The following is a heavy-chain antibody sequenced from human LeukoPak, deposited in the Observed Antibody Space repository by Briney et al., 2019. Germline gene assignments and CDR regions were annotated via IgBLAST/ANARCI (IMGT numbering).Heavy chain of an antibody. CDR1: GYTFTSYG. J-gene: IGHJ4*02. V-gene: IGHV1-18*01. CDR2: ISAYNGNT. Sequence: GASVKVSCKASGYTFTSYGISWVRQAPGQGLEWMGWISAYNGNTNYAQKLQGRVTMTTDTSTSTAYMELRSLRSDDTAVYYCARDRKYYYDSSGYLRADYWGQGTLVTVPS. D-gene: IGHD3-22*01. CDR3: ARDRKYYYDSSGYLRADY.